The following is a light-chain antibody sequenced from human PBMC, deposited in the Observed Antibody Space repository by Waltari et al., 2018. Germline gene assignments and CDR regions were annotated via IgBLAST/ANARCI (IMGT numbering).Light chain of an antibody. J-gene: IGLJ1*01. Sequence: QSVLTQPPSASGTPGQRVTISCSGSSSNIGSNTVNWYQQLPGTAPKLLIYSNNQRPSGVPDRFSGSKSGTSASLAISGRQSEDEADYYCAAWDDSLNGSYVFGTGTKVTVL. V-gene: IGLV1-44*01. CDR2: SNN. CDR3: AAWDDSLNGSYV. CDR1: SSNIGSNT.